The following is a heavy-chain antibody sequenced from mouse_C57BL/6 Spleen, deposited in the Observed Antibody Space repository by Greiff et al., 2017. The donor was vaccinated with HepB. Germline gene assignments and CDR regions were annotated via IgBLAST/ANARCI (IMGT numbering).Heavy chain of an antibody. J-gene: IGHJ2*01. Sequence: QVQLQHPGAELVRPGTSVKLSCKASGYTFTSYWMHWVKQRPGQGLEWIGVIDPSDSYTNYNQRLKGKATLTVDTSSSTAYMQLSSLTSEDSAVYYCARNDYDEGFNYWGQGTTLTVSS. CDR2: IDPSDSYT. D-gene: IGHD2-4*01. CDR3: ARNDYDEGFNY. CDR1: GYTFTSYW. V-gene: IGHV1-59*01.